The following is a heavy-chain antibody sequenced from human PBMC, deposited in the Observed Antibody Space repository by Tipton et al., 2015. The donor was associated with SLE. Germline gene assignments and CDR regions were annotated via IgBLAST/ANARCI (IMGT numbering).Heavy chain of an antibody. CDR2: IWCDGSNR. CDR1: GFTFSSHG. D-gene: IGHD2-21*01. J-gene: IGHJ2*01. CDR3: VRDLFRWYFDL. Sequence: RSLRLSCAASGFTFSSHGMHWVRQAPGKGLEWVAAIWCDGSNRNYADSVKGRFSISRDNSRNTLSLQMNSLRAEDTAVYYCVRDLFRWYFDLWGRGTLVTVSS. V-gene: IGHV3-33*01.